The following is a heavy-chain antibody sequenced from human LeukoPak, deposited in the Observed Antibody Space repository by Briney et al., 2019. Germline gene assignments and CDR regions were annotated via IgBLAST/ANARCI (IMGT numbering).Heavy chain of an antibody. Sequence: SETLSLTCAVYGGSFSGYYWSWIRQPPGKGLEWIGEINHSGSTNYNPSLKSRVTISVDTSKNQFSLKLSSVTAADTAVYYCARGGWVVTGSHDYWGQGTLVTASS. D-gene: IGHD4-23*01. V-gene: IGHV4-34*01. CDR1: GGSFSGYY. J-gene: IGHJ4*02. CDR2: INHSGST. CDR3: ARGGWVVTGSHDY.